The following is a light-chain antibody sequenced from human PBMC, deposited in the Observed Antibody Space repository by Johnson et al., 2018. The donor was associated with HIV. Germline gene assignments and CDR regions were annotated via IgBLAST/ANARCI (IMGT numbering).Light chain of an antibody. CDR3: GTWDSSLGAWV. V-gene: IGLV1-51*02. J-gene: IGLJ1*01. CDR2: ENN. CDR1: SSNIGNNY. Sequence: QPVLTQPPSVSAAPGQKVTISCSGSSSNIGNNYVSWYQQLPGTAPKLLIYENNKRPLGIPDRFSGSKSGTSATLGITGLQTGDEADFYCGTWDSSLGAWVFGTGTKVTVL.